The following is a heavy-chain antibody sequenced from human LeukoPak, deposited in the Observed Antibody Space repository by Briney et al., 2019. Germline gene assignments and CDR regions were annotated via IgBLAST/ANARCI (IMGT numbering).Heavy chain of an antibody. Sequence: SETLSLTCTVSGGSISSGGYYWSWIRQPPGKGLEWIGYIYHSGSTYYNPSLESRVTISVDASKNQFSLELNSVTAADTAVYYCARDLGYYYGSEAFDLWGRGTLVTVSS. D-gene: IGHD3-10*01. CDR3: ARDLGYYYGSEAFDL. V-gene: IGHV4-30-2*01. CDR2: IYHSGST. J-gene: IGHJ2*01. CDR1: GGSISSGGYY.